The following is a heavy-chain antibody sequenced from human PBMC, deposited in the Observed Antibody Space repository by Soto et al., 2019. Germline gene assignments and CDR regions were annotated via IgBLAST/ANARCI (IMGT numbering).Heavy chain of an antibody. V-gene: IGHV3-48*02. CDR1: GFTFKAYN. CDR3: AREGNSNRYHPFDF. D-gene: IGHD6-13*01. J-gene: IGHJ4*02. Sequence: GGSLRLSCASSGFTFKAYNINWVRQAPGKGLEWISYISSSSATIYYADSVKGRFTISRDNAKNSLFLQMHSLRDEDTAVYYCAREGNSNRYHPFDFWGQGTLVTVSS. CDR2: ISSSSATI.